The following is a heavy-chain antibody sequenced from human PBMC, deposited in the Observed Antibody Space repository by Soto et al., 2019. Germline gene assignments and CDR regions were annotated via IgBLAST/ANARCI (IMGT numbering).Heavy chain of an antibody. Sequence: PGESLKISCKGSGYSFTSYWIGWVHQMPGKGLEWMGIIYPGDSDTRYSPSFQGQVTISADKSISTAYLQWSSLKASDTAMYYCARHPRYYDSSGSLNFAYWGQGTLVTVSS. CDR1: GYSFTSYW. CDR3: ARHPRYYDSSGSLNFAY. D-gene: IGHD3-22*01. V-gene: IGHV5-51*07. CDR2: IYPGDSDT. J-gene: IGHJ4*02.